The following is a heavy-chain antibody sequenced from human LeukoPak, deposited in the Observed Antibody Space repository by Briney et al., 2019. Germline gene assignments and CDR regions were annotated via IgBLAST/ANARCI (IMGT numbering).Heavy chain of an antibody. CDR3: ARVGWVLRYAFDI. J-gene: IGHJ3*02. Sequence: GGSLRLFCVASGFTFSSYSMNWVRQARGKGLECVSHISSRGSTIYYADSVKGRFTISRGNAKNSLYLQMNSLRAEDTAVYYCARVGWVLRYAFDIWGQGTMVTVSS. CDR2: ISSRGSTI. CDR1: GFTFSSYS. V-gene: IGHV3-48*04. D-gene: IGHD3-16*01.